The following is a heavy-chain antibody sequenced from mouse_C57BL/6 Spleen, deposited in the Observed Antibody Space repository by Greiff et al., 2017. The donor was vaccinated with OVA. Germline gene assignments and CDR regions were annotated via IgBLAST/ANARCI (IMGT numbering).Heavy chain of an antibody. J-gene: IGHJ2*01. V-gene: IGHV1-69*01. Sequence: QVQLQQPGAELVMPGASVKLSCKASGYTFTSYWMHWVKQRPGQGLEWIGEIDPSDSYTNYNQKFKGKSTLTVDKSSSTAYMQLSSLTSEDSAVYNCARLSQAYSYSDSWGQDTTLTVSS. CDR2: IDPSDSYT. D-gene: IGHD3-2*02. CDR1: GYTFTSYW. CDR3: ARLSQAYSYSDS.